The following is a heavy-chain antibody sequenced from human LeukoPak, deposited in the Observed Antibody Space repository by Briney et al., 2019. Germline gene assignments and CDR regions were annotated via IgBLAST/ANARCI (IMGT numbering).Heavy chain of an antibody. Sequence: PGGSLRLSCAASGFTFSSYAMSWVRQAPGKGLECISAISVSATTYYADSVKGRFTISRDNSKNTLYLQMNSLRAEDTALYYCALSGGSDWYGLECWGQGTLVTVSP. CDR3: ALSGGSDWYGLEC. D-gene: IGHD6-13*01. CDR2: ISVSATT. CDR1: GFTFSSYA. V-gene: IGHV3-23*01. J-gene: IGHJ4*02.